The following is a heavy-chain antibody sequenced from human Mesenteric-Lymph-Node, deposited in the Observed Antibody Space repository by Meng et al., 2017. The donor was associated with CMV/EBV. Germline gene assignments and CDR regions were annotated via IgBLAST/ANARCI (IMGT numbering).Heavy chain of an antibody. Sequence: QVRLQEWGAGPFKPSGALSPTCACDGGSSSGYYWSWIRQPPGKGLEWMGEINQCGSTNYNPSLKSRVTISVDTSKNQFSLKLSSVTAADTAVYYCARHQRWLKSEGGFNYWGQGTLVTASS. CDR2: INQCGST. CDR1: GGSSSGYY. J-gene: IGHJ4*02. D-gene: IGHD4-23*01. V-gene: IGHV4-34*01. CDR3: ARHQRWLKSEGGFNY.